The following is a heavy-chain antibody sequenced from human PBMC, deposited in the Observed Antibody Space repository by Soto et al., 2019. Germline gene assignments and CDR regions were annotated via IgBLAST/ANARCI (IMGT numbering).Heavy chain of an antibody. J-gene: IGHJ6*02. CDR1: GYTFTSYG. D-gene: IGHD3-10*01. V-gene: IGHV1-18*01. Sequence: ASVKVSCKASGYTFTSYGISWVRQAPGQGLEWMGWISAYNGNTNYAQKLQGRVTMTTDTSTSTAYMELRSLRSDDTAVYYCARDPVYGSGSPIYYYYGMDVWGQGTTVTVSS. CDR2: ISAYNGNT. CDR3: ARDPVYGSGSPIYYYYGMDV.